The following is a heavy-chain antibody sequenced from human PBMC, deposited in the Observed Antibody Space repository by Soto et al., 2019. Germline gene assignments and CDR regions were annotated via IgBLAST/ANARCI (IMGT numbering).Heavy chain of an antibody. CDR3: ARLRYSSGWYPGDFDY. CDR1: GGSISSSSYY. J-gene: IGHJ4*02. CDR2: IYYSGST. Sequence: QLQLQESGPGLVKPSETLSLTCTVSGGSISSSSYYWGWIRQPPGKGLEWIGSIYYSGSTYYNPSLKSRVTISVDTSKNQFSLKLSSVTAADTAVYYCARLRYSSGWYPGDFDYWGLGTLVTVSS. V-gene: IGHV4-39*01. D-gene: IGHD6-19*01.